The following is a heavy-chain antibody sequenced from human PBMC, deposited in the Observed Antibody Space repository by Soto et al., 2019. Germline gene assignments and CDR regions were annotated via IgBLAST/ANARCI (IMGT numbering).Heavy chain of an antibody. J-gene: IGHJ4*02. CDR1: GYAFTSYG. CDR2: INTHNSDT. D-gene: IGHD2-15*01. Sequence: QVHLVQSGAEVKKPGASVKVSCKASGYAFTSYGMSWVRQAPGQGLEWMGWINTHNSDTNSAPRLQGRITMTTDTSPSTAYMELRSLTSDDTAVYYCVRDERDSCRGGNCFDFDYWGQGTLVSVSS. V-gene: IGHV1-18*04. CDR3: VRDERDSCRGGNCFDFDY.